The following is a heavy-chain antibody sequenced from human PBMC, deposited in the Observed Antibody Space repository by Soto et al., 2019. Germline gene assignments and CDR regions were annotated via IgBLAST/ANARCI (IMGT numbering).Heavy chain of an antibody. CDR3: ARLLPGSYYWFDP. D-gene: IGHD1-26*01. CDR2: IYPGDSDT. Sequence: GESLKISCKGSGYSFTSYWIGWVRQMPGKGLEWIGIIYPGDSDTRYSPSFQGQVTISADKSISTAYLQWSSLKASDADMYYCARLLPGSYYWFDPWGQGTLVTVSS. CDR1: GYSFTSYW. V-gene: IGHV5-51*01. J-gene: IGHJ5*02.